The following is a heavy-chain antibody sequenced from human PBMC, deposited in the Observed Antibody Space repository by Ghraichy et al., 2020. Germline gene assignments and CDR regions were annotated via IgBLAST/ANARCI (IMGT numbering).Heavy chain of an antibody. CDR3: ARLLSNQGIAAADRDY. J-gene: IGHJ4*02. D-gene: IGHD6-13*01. CDR2: IYYSGST. CDR1: GGSISSYY. V-gene: IGHV4-59*01. Sequence: SQTLSLTCTVSGGSISSYYWSWIRQPPGKGLEWIGYIYYSGSTNYNPSLKSRVTISVDTSKNQFSLKLSSVTAADTAVYYCARLLSNQGIAAADRDYWGQGTLVTVSS.